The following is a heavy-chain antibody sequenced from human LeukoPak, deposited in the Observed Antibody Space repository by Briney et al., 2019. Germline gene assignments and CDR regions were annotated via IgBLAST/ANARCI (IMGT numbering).Heavy chain of an antibody. V-gene: IGHV1-8*01. CDR2: MNPNSGNT. J-gene: IGHJ5*02. CDR1: GYTFTSYD. CDR3: ARKYSSIAARLSWGSWFDP. Sequence: WASVKVSCKASGYTFTSYDINWVRQATGQGLEWMGWMNPNSGNTGYAQKFQGRVTMTRNTSISTAYMELSSLRSEDTAVYYCARKYSSIAARLSWGSWFDPWGQGTLVTVSS. D-gene: IGHD6-6*01.